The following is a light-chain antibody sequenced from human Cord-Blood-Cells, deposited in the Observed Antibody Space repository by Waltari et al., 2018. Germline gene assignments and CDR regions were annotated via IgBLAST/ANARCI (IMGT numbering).Light chain of an antibody. Sequence: QSALTQPASVSGSPGQSITISCTGTSSDVGSYNLVSWYQQHPGKAPKLMIYEGSKRPSGVFIRFVGSKSGNTASLTISGLQAEDEADYYCCSYAGSSTSWVFGGGTKLTVL. J-gene: IGLJ3*02. CDR2: EGS. CDR3: CSYAGSSTSWV. V-gene: IGLV2-23*01. CDR1: SSDVGSYNL.